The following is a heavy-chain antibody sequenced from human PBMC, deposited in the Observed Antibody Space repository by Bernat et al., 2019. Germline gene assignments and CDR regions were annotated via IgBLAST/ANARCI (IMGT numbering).Heavy chain of an antibody. V-gene: IGHV3-30*18. Sequence: QVQLVESGGGVVQPGRSLRLSCAASGFTFSSYGMHWVRQAPGKGLEWVAGISYDGSNKYYADSVKGRFTISRDNSKNTLYLQMNSLRAEDTAVYYCAKDKVIDYYDSSGPIGYWGQGTLVTVSS. CDR3: AKDKVIDYYDSSGPIGY. CDR1: GFTFSSYG. J-gene: IGHJ4*02. CDR2: ISYDGSNK. D-gene: IGHD3-22*01.